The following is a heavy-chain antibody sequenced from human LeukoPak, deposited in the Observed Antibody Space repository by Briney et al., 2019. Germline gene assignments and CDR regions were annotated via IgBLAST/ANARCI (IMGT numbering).Heavy chain of an antibody. CDR1: GFTFSSYA. CDR2: ISYDGSNK. D-gene: IGHD6-13*01. J-gene: IGHJ6*02. Sequence: GGSLRLSCAASGFTFSSYAMHWVRQAPGKGLEWVAVISYDGSNKYYADSVKGRFTISRDNSKNTLYLQMNSLRAEDTAVYYCARSWSAAVGLYYYYGMDVWGQGTTVTVSS. CDR3: ARSWSAAVGLYYYYGMDV. V-gene: IGHV3-30-3*01.